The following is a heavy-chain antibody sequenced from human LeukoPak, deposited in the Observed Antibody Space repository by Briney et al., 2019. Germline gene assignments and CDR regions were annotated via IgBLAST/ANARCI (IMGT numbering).Heavy chain of an antibody. CDR3: ARVGNGPVARNYSYYGMDV. CDR1: GFSFKSYE. Sequence: QPGGSLRLSCAASGFSFKSYEMTWVRQAPGKGLEWVSYISSSGNSIYYADSVKGRFTISRDSAKSSLHLHMNSLRGEDTALYSCARVGNGPVARNYSYYGMDVWGQGTTVTVSS. J-gene: IGHJ6*02. CDR2: ISSSGNSI. D-gene: IGHD6-19*01. V-gene: IGHV3-48*03.